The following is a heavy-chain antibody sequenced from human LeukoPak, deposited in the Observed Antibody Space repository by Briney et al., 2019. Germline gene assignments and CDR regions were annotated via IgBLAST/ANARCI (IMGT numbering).Heavy chain of an antibody. CDR1: GGSISSSSYY. V-gene: IGHV4-39*02. CDR2: IYYSGST. CDR3: ARDSSGWYSY. D-gene: IGHD6-19*01. J-gene: IGHJ4*02. Sequence: PSETLSLTCTVSGGSISSSSYYWGWIRQPPGKGLEWIGSIYYSGSTYYNPSLKSRVTISVDTSKNQFSLKLSSVTAADTAVYYCARDSSGWYSYWGQGTLVTVSS.